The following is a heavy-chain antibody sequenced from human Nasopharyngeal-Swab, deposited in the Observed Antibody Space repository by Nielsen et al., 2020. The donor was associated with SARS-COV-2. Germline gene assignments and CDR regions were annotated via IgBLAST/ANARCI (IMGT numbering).Heavy chain of an antibody. CDR3: ARGGRITIIDY. Sequence: GSLRLSCTVSGGSVSSGSYYWSWIRQPPGKGLEWIGEINHSGSTNYNPSLKSRVTISVDTSKNQFSLKLSSVTAADTAVYYCARGGRITIIDYWGQGTLVTVSS. D-gene: IGHD3-3*01. CDR2: INHSGST. V-gene: IGHV4-61*01. CDR1: GGSVSSGSYY. J-gene: IGHJ4*02.